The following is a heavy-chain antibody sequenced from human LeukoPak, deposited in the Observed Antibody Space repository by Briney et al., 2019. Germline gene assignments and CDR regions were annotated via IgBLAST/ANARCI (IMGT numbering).Heavy chain of an antibody. CDR2: INHSGST. CDR1: GGSFSGYY. V-gene: IGHV4-34*01. CDR3: AREVGPWLLPFPSYYYYYMDV. D-gene: IGHD2-15*01. Sequence: SETLSLTCAVYGGSFSGYYWSWIRQPPGKGLEWIGEINHSGSTNYNPSLKSRVTISVDTSKNQFSLKLSSVTAADTAVYYCAREVGPWLLPFPSYYYYYMDVWGKGTTVTISS. J-gene: IGHJ6*03.